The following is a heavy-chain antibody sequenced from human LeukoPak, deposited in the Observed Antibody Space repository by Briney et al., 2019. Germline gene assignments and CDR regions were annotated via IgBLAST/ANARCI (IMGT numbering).Heavy chain of an antibody. CDR1: GFTFSSFA. CDR3: AKGSATTVVTIDY. V-gene: IGHV3-23*01. J-gene: IGHJ4*02. CDR2: ISGSGGAT. Sequence: GGSLRLSCAASGFTFSSFAMSWVRRAPGKGLEWVSSISGSGGATYYADSVKGRFTISRDNSKNTMYLQMNSLRDEDTAVYYCAKGSATTVVTIDYWGQGTLVTVSS. D-gene: IGHD4-23*01.